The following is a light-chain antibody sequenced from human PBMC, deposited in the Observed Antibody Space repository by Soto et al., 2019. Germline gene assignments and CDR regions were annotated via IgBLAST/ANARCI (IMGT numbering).Light chain of an antibody. CDR1: QSVSSSY. CDR2: GAS. J-gene: IGKJ2*01. V-gene: IGKV3-20*01. CDR3: QQYGSSPQT. Sequence: EIVLTQSPGTLSLSPGERATLSCRASQSVSSSYSAWYQQKPGQAPRLLIYGASSRATGIPDGFSGSGSGTDFTLTISRLEPDDFAVYYCQQYGSSPQTFGQGTKLEIK.